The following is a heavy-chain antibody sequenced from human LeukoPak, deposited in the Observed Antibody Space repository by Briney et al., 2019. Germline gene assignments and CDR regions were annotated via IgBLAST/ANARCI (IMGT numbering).Heavy chain of an antibody. CDR1: GYTFTGYY. V-gene: IGHV1-2*02. CDR3: ARDLRGERITIFGVVIKPLGY. J-gene: IGHJ4*02. CDR2: INPNSGGT. D-gene: IGHD3-3*01. Sequence: ASVKVSCKASGYTFTGYYMHWVRQAPGQGLEWMGWINPNSGGTNYAQKFQGRVTMTRDTSISTAYMELRSLRSDDTAVYYCARDLRGERITIFGVVIKPLGYWGQGTLVTVSS.